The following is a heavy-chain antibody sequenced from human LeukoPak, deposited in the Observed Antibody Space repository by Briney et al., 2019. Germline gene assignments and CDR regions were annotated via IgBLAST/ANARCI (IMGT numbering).Heavy chain of an antibody. CDR3: ARVSGYSGYDYSN. D-gene: IGHD5-12*01. Sequence: ASVKVSCKSSGYTFTCYYMHWVGQARGQGLEGMGWINPNSGGTNYAQNFQRRVTMTRDTSITTAYMELSRLRSDDTAVYYCARVSGYSGYDYSNWGQGTLVTVSS. J-gene: IGHJ4*02. V-gene: IGHV1-2*02. CDR2: INPNSGGT. CDR1: GYTFTCYY.